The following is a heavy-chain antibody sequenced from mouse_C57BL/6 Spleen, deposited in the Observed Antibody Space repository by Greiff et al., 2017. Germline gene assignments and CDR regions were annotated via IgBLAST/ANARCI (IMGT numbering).Heavy chain of an antibody. D-gene: IGHD2-4*01. J-gene: IGHJ3*01. CDR3: AKNDDYDGSWFAY. CDR2: IWSGGST. CDR1: GFSLTSYG. V-gene: IGHV2-4*01. Sequence: QVQLQQSGPGLVQPSQSLSITCTVSGFSLTSYGVHWVRQPPGKGLEWLGVIWSGGSTDYNAAFISRLSISKDNSKSQVFFKMNSLQADDTAIYYCAKNDDYDGSWFAYWGQGTLVTVSA.